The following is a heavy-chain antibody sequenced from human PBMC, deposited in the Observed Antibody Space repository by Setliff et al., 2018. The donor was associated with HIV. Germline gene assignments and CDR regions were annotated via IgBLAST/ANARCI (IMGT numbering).Heavy chain of an antibody. CDR1: GGPLSGYF. CDR2: INHSGTT. Sequence: SETLSLTCTVSGGPLSGYFWTWIRQTPDKGLEWIGDINHSGTTNYNLSPKSRTTLSLDTSKNQLSLKLTSVVAADTGLYFCARGRDASTWYLSHFYSYYYLDVWGNGTTVTVSS. V-gene: IGHV4-34*01. CDR3: ARGRDASTWYLSHFYSYYYLDV. D-gene: IGHD6-13*01. J-gene: IGHJ6*03.